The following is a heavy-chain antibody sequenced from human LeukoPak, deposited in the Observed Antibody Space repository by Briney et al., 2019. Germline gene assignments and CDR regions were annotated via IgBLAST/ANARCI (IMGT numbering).Heavy chain of an antibody. J-gene: IGHJ3*02. Sequence: TSETLSLTCAVYGGSFSGYYWSWIRQPPGKGLEWIGEINHSGSTNYNPSLKSRVTITVDTSKNQFSLKLSSVTAADTAVYYCARGYDSRLYAFDIWGQGTMVTVSS. CDR3: ARGYDSRLYAFDI. V-gene: IGHV4-34*01. D-gene: IGHD3-22*01. CDR1: GGSFSGYY. CDR2: INHSGST.